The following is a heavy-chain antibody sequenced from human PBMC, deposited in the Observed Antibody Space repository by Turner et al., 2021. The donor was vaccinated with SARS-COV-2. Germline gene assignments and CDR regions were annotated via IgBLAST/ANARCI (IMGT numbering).Heavy chain of an antibody. CDR1: GYTFTDYY. CDR3: ATDSYGTL. V-gene: IGHV1-2*02. J-gene: IGHJ4*02. CDR2: INPNSGGT. D-gene: IGHD3-16*01. Sequence: QVQLVQARAEVKKPGVSVKVPCKAAGYTFTDYYMHWVRQAPEQGLEWMGWINPNSGGTNYAQKFQGRVTMTRDTSISTAYMELSRLRSDDTAVYYCATDSYGTLWGQGTLVTVSS.